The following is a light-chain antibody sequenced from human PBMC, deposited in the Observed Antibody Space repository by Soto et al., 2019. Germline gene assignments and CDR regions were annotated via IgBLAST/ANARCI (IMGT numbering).Light chain of an antibody. V-gene: IGKV3-11*01. CDR1: QSVSSY. J-gene: IGKJ4*01. CDR3: QQRTNCPLT. Sequence: EIVLTQSPATLSLSPGERVTLSCRASQSVSSYLAWYQQKPGQAPRLLIYDASNRATGIPARFSGSGSGTDFTLTISSLEPEDFAVYYCQQRTNCPLTFGGGSKVEIE. CDR2: DAS.